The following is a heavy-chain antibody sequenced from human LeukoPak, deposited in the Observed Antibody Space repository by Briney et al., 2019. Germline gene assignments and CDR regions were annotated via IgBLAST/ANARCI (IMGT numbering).Heavy chain of an antibody. Sequence: PGGFLRLSCAASGFTFSSYALHWVRQAPGKGLEWVAVISYDGTSKYYADSVKGRFTISRDNSKNTLYLQMSSLRPEDTAVYYCASLAGSSGWFLAPNDYWGQGTLATVSS. CDR2: ISYDGTSK. J-gene: IGHJ4*02. D-gene: IGHD6-19*01. V-gene: IGHV3-30-3*01. CDR3: ASLAGSSGWFLAPNDY. CDR1: GFTFSSYA.